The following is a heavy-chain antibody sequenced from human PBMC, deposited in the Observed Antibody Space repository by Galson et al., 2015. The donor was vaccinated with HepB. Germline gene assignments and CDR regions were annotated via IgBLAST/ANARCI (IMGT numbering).Heavy chain of an antibody. V-gene: IGHV1-24*01. J-gene: IGHJ4*02. Sequence: SVKVSCKVSGYTLTELSMHWVRQAPGKGLEWMGGFDPEDGETIYAQKFQGRVTMTEDTSTDTAYVELSSLRSEDTAVYYCARGGEMAATGEDWGQGTLVTVSS. CDR1: GYTLTELS. CDR3: ARGGEMAATGED. CDR2: FDPEDGET. D-gene: IGHD5-24*01.